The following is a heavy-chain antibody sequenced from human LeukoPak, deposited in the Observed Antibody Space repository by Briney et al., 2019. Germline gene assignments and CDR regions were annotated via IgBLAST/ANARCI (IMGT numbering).Heavy chain of an antibody. D-gene: IGHD3-10*01. Sequence: SVKVSCKASGGTFSSYAISWVRQAPGQGLEWMGGIIPIFGTANYAQKFQGRVTITADESTSTAYMELSSLRSEDTAVYYCASPMVRGVIPKWYYFDYWGQGTLVTVSS. J-gene: IGHJ4*02. V-gene: IGHV1-69*13. CDR1: GGTFSSYA. CDR3: ASPMVRGVIPKWYYFDY. CDR2: IIPIFGTA.